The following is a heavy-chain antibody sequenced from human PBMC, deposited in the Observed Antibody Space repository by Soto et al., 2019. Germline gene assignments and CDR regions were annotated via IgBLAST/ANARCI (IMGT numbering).Heavy chain of an antibody. Sequence: GGSLRLSCAASGFTFSTYTMNWVRQAPGKGLEWVSSISHNSEYIYNADSVKGRFSISRDNAKNSLYLQMNSLRAEDTAVYYCARGCTNGVCNQVDFYYGLDVWGQGTTVTVSS. CDR2: ISHNSEYI. CDR3: ARGCTNGVCNQVDFYYGLDV. CDR1: GFTFSTYT. V-gene: IGHV3-21*01. D-gene: IGHD2-8*01. J-gene: IGHJ6*02.